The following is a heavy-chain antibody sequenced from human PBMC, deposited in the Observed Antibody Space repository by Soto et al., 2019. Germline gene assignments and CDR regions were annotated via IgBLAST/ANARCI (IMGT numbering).Heavy chain of an antibody. J-gene: IGHJ6*02. CDR1: APNVSNYG. V-gene: IGHV3-30*18. D-gene: IGHD3-16*02. CDR3: AKSAGAYRTQYKGMNX. Sequence: GGSLRLSFVGSAPNVSNYGMHWVRQAPGKGLEWVSLISYDGSEEYYVYYVKVRFTLSIDNSNNNIYLEMNGLRPEDTAVYYCAKSAGAYRTQYKGMNXWGQGTTVTVS. CDR2: ISYDGSEE.